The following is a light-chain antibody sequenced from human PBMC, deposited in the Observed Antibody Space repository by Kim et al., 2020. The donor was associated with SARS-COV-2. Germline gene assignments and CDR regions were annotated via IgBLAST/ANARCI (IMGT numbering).Light chain of an antibody. Sequence: QSALTQPPSASGSLGQSVTISCTGTSSDIGDYNYVSWYQQFLGRAPKLLIFDVTERPSGVPDRFSGSKSGNTAFLTVSGLQPEDEAQYYCSSYAGDNTFVFGSGTKVTVL. J-gene: IGLJ1*01. CDR3: SSYAGDNTFV. CDR2: DVT. CDR1: SSDIGDYNY. V-gene: IGLV2-8*01.